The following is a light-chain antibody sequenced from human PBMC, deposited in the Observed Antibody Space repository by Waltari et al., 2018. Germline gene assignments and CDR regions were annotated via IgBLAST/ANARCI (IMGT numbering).Light chain of an antibody. CDR2: AAS. CDR3: QQANTFPFT. CDR1: QGLGRW. J-gene: IGKJ5*01. Sequence: DIQMTQSPSSVSASVGDRVTITCRASQGLGRWLAWYQQKPGKAPKFLIYAASSLQSRVPSRLSGSGSGTDFTLTINSLQPEDFATYYCQQANTFPFTFGQGTRLEIK. V-gene: IGKV1-12*01.